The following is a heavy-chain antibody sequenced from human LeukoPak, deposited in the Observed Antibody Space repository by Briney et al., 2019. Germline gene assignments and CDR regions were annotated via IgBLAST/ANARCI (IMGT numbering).Heavy chain of an antibody. J-gene: IGHJ4*02. V-gene: IGHV1-46*01. D-gene: IGHD4/OR15-4a*01. CDR2: INRSGGCT. Sequence: ASVKLSCKASGFTFINYYMHWVRQAPGQGLEWLGIINRSGGCTHYPQKFQDRVTMTRDTSTSTVYMELSSLRSEDTAVYYCARDLDYGEKSEDYWGQGTLVTVSS. CDR1: GFTFINYY. CDR3: ARDLDYGEKSEDY.